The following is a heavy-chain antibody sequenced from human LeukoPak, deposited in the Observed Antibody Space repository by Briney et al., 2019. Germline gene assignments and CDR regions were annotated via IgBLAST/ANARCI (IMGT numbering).Heavy chain of an antibody. CDR3: ATAPMVRGVKWPSFDY. D-gene: IGHD3-10*01. J-gene: IGHJ4*02. V-gene: IGHV1-69*13. CDR1: GGTFSSYA. CDR2: IIPIFGTA. Sequence: ASVKVSCTASGGTFSSYAISWVRQAPGQGLEGMGGIIPIFGTANYAQKFQGRVTITADESTSTAYMELSSLRSEDTAVYYCATAPMVRGVKWPSFDYWGQGTLGTVSS.